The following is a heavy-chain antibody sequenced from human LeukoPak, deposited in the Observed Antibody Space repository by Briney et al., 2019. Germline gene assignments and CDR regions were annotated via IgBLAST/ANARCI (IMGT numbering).Heavy chain of an antibody. CDR2: FDSDGTTT. D-gene: IGHD6-13*01. CDR3: ARSTPFLYSSSWYYFDY. J-gene: IGHJ4*02. Sequence: GGSLRLSCAVSGFTVSSCCLHWVRQAPGKELVWVSRFDSDGTTTTYADSVKGRFTISRDVAKNTVYLQMNSLRAEDTAVYYCARSTPFLYSSSWYYFDYWGQGTLVTVSS. V-gene: IGHV3-74*01. CDR1: GFTVSSCC.